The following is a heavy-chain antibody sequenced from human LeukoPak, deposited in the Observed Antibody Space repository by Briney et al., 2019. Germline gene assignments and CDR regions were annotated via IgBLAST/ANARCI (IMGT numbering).Heavy chain of an antibody. J-gene: IGHJ6*03. CDR2: IYYSGST. V-gene: IGHV4-39*01. CDR1: GGSISSSSYY. Sequence: PSGTLSLTCTVSGGSISSSSYYWGWIRQPPGKGLEWIGSIYYSGSTYYNPSLKSRVTISVDTSKNQFSLKLSSVTAADTAVYYCARVVVGGQKRFLEWSLTPHYYMDVWGKGTTVTVSS. D-gene: IGHD3-3*01. CDR3: ARVVVGGQKRFLEWSLTPHYYMDV.